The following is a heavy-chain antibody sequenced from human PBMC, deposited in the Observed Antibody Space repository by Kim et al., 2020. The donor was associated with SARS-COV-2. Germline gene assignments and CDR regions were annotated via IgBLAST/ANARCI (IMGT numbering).Heavy chain of an antibody. CDR2: INTNTGDP. CDR1: GYTFTTYG. J-gene: IGHJ3*02. Sequence: ASVKVSCKASGYTFTTYGMNWVRQAPGQGLEWMGWINTNTGDPTYTQGFTGRFVFSLDTSVSTAYLQISSLKAGDTAVYYCVRDIPGDTFDIWGQGTMVTVSS. V-gene: IGHV7-4-1*02. CDR3: VRDIPGDTFDI.